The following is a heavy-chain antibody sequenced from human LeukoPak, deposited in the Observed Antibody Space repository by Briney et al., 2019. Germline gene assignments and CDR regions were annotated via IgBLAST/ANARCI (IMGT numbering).Heavy chain of an antibody. CDR1: GYTFTSYY. J-gene: IGHJ4*02. D-gene: IGHD6-6*01. Sequence: GASVKVSCKASGYTFTSYYMHWVRQAPGQGLEWMGIINPSGGSTSYAQKFQGRVTMTRDMSTSTVYMELSSLRSEDTAVYYCARVGLVDPGSSSLDYWGQGTLVTVSS. CDR3: ARVGLVDPGSSSLDY. V-gene: IGHV1-46*01. CDR2: INPSGGST.